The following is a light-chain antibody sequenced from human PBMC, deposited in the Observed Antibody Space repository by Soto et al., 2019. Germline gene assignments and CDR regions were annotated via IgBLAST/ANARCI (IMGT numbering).Light chain of an antibody. J-gene: IGKJ2*01. Sequence: EIVLTQSPATLSLAPGDRANLSCRASQSVSTKNLAWYQQKPGQAPRLLIFGASSRATGISDRFSGSGSGTDFRLTISRLEPEDFAVYYCQQFGSSSPYTFGQGTKVEIK. V-gene: IGKV3-20*01. CDR1: QSVSTKN. CDR2: GAS. CDR3: QQFGSSSPYT.